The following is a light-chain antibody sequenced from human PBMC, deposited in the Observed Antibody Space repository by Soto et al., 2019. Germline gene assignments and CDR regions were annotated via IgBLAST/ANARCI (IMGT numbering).Light chain of an antibody. CDR3: QQSYSSPLT. Sequence: DLQMTQSPSSLSASVGDRITITCWAGQSNRSHLNWYQQELGKAPKLLIYSASTLQSGVPSRFSGSGSGTAFSLTISSLQPEDFATYYCQQSYSSPLTFGGGTKVEIK. V-gene: IGKV1-39*01. CDR1: QSNRSH. J-gene: IGKJ4*01. CDR2: SAS.